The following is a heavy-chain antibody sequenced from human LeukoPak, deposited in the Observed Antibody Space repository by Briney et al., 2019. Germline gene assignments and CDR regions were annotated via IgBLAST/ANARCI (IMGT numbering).Heavy chain of an antibody. CDR1: GASFTSYY. V-gene: IGHV4-59*01. Sequence: SETLSLTCTVSGASFTSYYWNWIRQPPGKGLEWIGYILYSGTTNYNPSLNSRVTMSLDTSKNQFALELSAVTAADTAVYYCARRIISRVLGQENWFDPWGQGILVTVSS. CDR2: ILYSGTT. J-gene: IGHJ5*02. D-gene: IGHD1-14*01. CDR3: ARRIISRVLGQENWFDP.